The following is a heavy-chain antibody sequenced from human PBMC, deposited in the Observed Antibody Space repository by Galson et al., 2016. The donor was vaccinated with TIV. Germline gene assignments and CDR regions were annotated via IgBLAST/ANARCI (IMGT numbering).Heavy chain of an antibody. D-gene: IGHD1-7*01. Sequence: SLRLSCAASGFTFSSYTFHWVHQTPGKGLEWVAIISHDGNNKDVADSVQGRFTISRDSSKNTVYLQMNNLRPEDTALYFCTRDGRGNWKYVDYFDYWGQGTLVTVSS. V-gene: IGHV3-30-3*01. J-gene: IGHJ4*02. CDR3: TRDGRGNWKYVDYFDY. CDR1: GFTFSSYT. CDR2: ISHDGNNK.